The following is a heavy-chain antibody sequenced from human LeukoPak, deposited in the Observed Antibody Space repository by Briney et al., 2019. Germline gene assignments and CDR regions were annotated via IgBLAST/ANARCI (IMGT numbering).Heavy chain of an antibody. Sequence: HPGGSLRLSCAASGFTFSSYEMNWVRQAPGKGLEWVSYISSSGSTIYYADSVKGRFTISRDNAKNSLYLQMNSLRAEDTAVYYCARVGLRPSRITMTVVVSIDYWGQGTLVTVSS. CDR1: GFTFSSYE. V-gene: IGHV3-48*03. CDR2: ISSSGSTI. J-gene: IGHJ4*02. D-gene: IGHD3-22*01. CDR3: ARVGLRPSRITMTVVVSIDY.